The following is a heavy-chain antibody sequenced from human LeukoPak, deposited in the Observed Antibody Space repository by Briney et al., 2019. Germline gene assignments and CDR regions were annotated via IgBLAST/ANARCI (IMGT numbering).Heavy chain of an antibody. D-gene: IGHD3/OR15-3a*01. J-gene: IGHJ4*01. CDR2: IYYSGST. V-gene: IGHV4-30-4*01. Sequence: SETLSLTCTVSGGSMSSGDYYWRRIRQPPGKGLEWIGYIYYSGSTYYNPSLKSRITISVDTSKNQFSLKLSSVTAADTAVYYCARDRMDRVDYWAQGTLVTVSS. CDR3: ARDRMDRVDY. CDR1: GGSMSSGDYY.